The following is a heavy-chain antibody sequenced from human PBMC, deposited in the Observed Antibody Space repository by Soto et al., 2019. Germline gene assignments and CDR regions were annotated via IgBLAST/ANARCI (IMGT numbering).Heavy chain of an antibody. V-gene: IGHV4-34*01. CDR2: INHGGTT. D-gene: IGHD2-2*01. CDR3: ARGPHCSDTSCQGYFQH. CDR1: GGSFSGYF. Sequence: QVQLQQWGAGLLKPSETLSLTCAVRGGSFSGYFWSWIRQPPGKGLEWIGEINHGGTTNSYPSLKSRVTMSVDTSKNQFSLRMTSLSAAGTAMYFCARGPHCSDTSCQGYFQHWGQGSLVTVSS. J-gene: IGHJ1*01.